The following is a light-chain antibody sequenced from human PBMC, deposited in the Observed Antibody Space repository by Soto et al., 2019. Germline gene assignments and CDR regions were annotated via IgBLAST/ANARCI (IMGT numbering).Light chain of an antibody. CDR1: QSISSY. V-gene: IGKV1-39*01. Sequence: DIQMTQSPSSLSASVGDRVTITCRASQSISSYLNWYQQKPGKAPKLLIYAASSLQSGVPSRFSGSGSGTDFTLTISSLQPEDFATYYCQQSYSTPLGFGQGTRWIS. CDR3: QQSYSTPLG. J-gene: IGKJ1*01. CDR2: AAS.